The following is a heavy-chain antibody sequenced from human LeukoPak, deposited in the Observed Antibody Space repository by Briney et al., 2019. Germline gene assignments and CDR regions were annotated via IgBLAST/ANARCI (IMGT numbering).Heavy chain of an antibody. D-gene: IGHD5-18*01. J-gene: IGHJ5*02. CDR3: ARRGYTYGWGWFDP. CDR2: INHSGST. CDR1: GGSFSDYY. V-gene: IGHV4-34*01. Sequence: PSETLSLTCGVYGGSFSDYYWSWIRQPPGKGLEWIGEINHSGSTNYNPSLKSRVTISADTSKNQFSLKVNFVTAADTAVYYCARRGYTYGWGWFDPWGQGTLVTVSS.